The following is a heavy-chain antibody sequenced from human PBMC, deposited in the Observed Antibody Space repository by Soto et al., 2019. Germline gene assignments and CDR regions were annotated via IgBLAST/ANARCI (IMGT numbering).Heavy chain of an antibody. Sequence: VGSLRLSCAASGFTFSDYYMSWIRQAPGKGLEWVSYISSSGSTIYYADSVKGRFTISRDNAKNSLYLQMNSLRAEDTAVYYCARDKDIVVVPAAPTHYYYYGMDVWGQGTTVTVSS. D-gene: IGHD2-2*01. J-gene: IGHJ6*02. CDR1: GFTFSDYY. V-gene: IGHV3-11*01. CDR2: ISSSGSTI. CDR3: ARDKDIVVVPAAPTHYYYYGMDV.